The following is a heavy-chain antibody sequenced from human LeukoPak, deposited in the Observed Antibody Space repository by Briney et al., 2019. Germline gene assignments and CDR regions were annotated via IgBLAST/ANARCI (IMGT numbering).Heavy chain of an antibody. J-gene: IGHJ4*02. V-gene: IGHV4-30-2*01. CDR1: GGSISSGGYS. Sequence: SETLSLTCAVSGGSISSGGYSWSWIRQPPGKGLEWIGYIYHSGSTYYNPSLKSRVTISVDRSKNQFPLKLSSVTAADTAVYYCARGDYYGPYYFDYWGQGTLVTVSS. CDR2: IYHSGST. CDR3: ARGDYYGPYYFDY. D-gene: IGHD2-21*02.